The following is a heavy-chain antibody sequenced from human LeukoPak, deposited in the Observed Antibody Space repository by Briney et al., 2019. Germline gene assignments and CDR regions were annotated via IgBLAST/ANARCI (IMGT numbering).Heavy chain of an antibody. V-gene: IGHV4-59*08. D-gene: IGHD6-13*01. CDR3: ARHFSGAAAPLPFDY. J-gene: IGHJ4*02. Sequence: SETLSLTCTVSGGSISNYYWSWIRQPPGKGLEWIGYIYSSGHTNYNPSLKNRDTISVDTSKNQFSPNLTSVTAADTAAYYCARHFSGAAAPLPFDYWGQGTLVTVSS. CDR2: IYSSGHT. CDR1: GGSISNYY.